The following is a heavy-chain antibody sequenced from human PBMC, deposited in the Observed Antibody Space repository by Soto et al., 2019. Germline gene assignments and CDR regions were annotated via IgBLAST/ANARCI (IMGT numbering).Heavy chain of an antibody. V-gene: IGHV2-5*01. J-gene: IGHJ5*02. CDR2: IYWNDDK. Sequence: SGPTLVNPTQTLTLTCTFSGFSLSTSGVGVGWIRQPPGKALEWLALIYWNDDKRYSPSLKSRLTITKDTSKNQVVLTMTNMDPVDTATYCCAHRRTGYSSSWYAENWFDPWGQGTLVTVSS. CDR1: GFSLSTSGVG. D-gene: IGHD6-13*01. CDR3: AHRRTGYSSSWYAENWFDP.